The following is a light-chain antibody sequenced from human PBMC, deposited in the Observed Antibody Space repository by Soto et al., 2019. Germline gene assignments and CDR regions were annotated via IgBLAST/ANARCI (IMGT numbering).Light chain of an antibody. CDR1: NIESKS. J-gene: IGLJ2*01. V-gene: IGLV3-21*02. Sequence: SYELTQPPSVSLAPGQTARMTCGAYNIESKSVHWYQQKPGQAPVLVLYDGSDRPSGIPARFSGSNSGNTATLTISRVEAGDEADYYCQVWDGSSNQVVFGGGNKLTVL. CDR2: DGS. CDR3: QVWDGSSNQVV.